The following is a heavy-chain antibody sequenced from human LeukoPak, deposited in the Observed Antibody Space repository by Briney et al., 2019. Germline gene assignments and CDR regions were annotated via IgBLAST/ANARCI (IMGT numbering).Heavy chain of an antibody. V-gene: IGHV3-23*01. J-gene: IGHJ6*03. CDR2: ISGSGGST. Sequence: GGSLRLSCAASGFTFSSYAMRWVRQAPGKGLEWVSAISGSGGSTYYADSVKGRFTISRDNAKNSLYLQMNSLRAEDTAVYYCARDPGQRDYYYYYYMDVWGKGTTVTVSS. CDR3: ARDPGQRDYYYYYYMDV. CDR1: GFTFSSYA. D-gene: IGHD6-25*01.